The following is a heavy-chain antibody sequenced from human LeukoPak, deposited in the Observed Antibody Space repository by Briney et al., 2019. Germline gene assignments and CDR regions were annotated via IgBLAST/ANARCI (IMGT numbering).Heavy chain of an antibody. V-gene: IGHV4-4*07. J-gene: IGHJ5*02. CDR2: IHSGGST. Sequence: SETLSPTCTVSGGSISSYFWNWIRQPAGKGLEWIGRIHSGGSTNYNPSLKSRISMSVDTSKNQISLKMTSLTAADTAVYYCGRDRNTNWFDPWGQGTLVTASS. CDR3: GRDRNTNWFDP. CDR1: GGSISSYF.